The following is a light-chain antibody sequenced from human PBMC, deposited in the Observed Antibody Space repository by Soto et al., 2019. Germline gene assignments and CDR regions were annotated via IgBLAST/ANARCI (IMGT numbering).Light chain of an antibody. J-gene: IGKJ4*01. V-gene: IGKV3-11*01. Sequence: EIVLRQSPATLSLSPGERATLSCRASQSVSSHLAWYQQKAGLAPRLVIYGASNRATGIPPRFSGSRSGTDFTLTISSLEPEDFAVYYCQQRSNWPLTFGGGTKVDIK. CDR2: GAS. CDR3: QQRSNWPLT. CDR1: QSVSSH.